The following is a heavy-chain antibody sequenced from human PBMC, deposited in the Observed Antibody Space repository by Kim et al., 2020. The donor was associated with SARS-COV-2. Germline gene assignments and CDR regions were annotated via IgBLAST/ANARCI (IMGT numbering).Heavy chain of an antibody. V-gene: IGHV1-69*13. CDR2: IIPIFGTA. CDR1: GGTFSSYA. J-gene: IGHJ5*02. CDR3: ARGALAVAGTSWFDP. Sequence: SVKVSCKASGGTFSSYAISWVRQAPGQGLEWMGGIIPIFGTANYAQKFQGRVTITADESTSTAYMELSSLRSEDTAVYYCARGALAVAGTSWFDPWGQGTLVTVSS. D-gene: IGHD6-19*01.